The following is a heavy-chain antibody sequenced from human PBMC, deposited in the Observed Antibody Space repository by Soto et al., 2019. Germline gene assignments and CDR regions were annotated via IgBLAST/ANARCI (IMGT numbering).Heavy chain of an antibody. CDR2: IIPIFGTA. V-gene: IGHV1-69*13. CDR3: ARGNDFWSGSYPYGMDV. Sequence: ASVKVSCKASGGTFSSYAISWVRQAPGQGLEWMGGIIPIFGTANYAQKFQGRVTITADESTSTAYMELSSLRSEDTAVYYCARGNDFWSGSYPYGMDVWGQGTTVTVSS. CDR1: GGTFSSYA. D-gene: IGHD3-3*01. J-gene: IGHJ6*02.